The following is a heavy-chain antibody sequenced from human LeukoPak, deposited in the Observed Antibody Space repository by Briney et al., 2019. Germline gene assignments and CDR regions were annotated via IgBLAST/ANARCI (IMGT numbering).Heavy chain of an antibody. J-gene: IGHJ4*02. CDR3: ARDRDYGDYNTQDLFVY. CDR1: GYTFTNFG. CDR2: ISAYNGNT. D-gene: IGHD4-17*01. Sequence: ASVKVSCKASGYTFTNFGISWVRQAPGQGLEWMGWISAYNGNTNYAQRLQGRVTMTTDTSTSTAYMELRSPRSDDTAVYYCARDRDYGDYNTQDLFVYRGQGTLVTVSS. V-gene: IGHV1-18*01.